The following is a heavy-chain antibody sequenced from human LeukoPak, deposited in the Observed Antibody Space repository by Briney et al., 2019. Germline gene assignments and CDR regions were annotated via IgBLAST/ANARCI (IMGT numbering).Heavy chain of an antibody. CDR1: GFTSSDYY. V-gene: IGHV3-11*05. CDR2: ISSSSSYT. D-gene: IGHD6-13*01. CDR3: ARDNRMSSWSDDAFDI. J-gene: IGHJ3*02. Sequence: GGSLRLSCAASGFTSSDYYMSWIRQAPGKGLEWVSYISSSSSYTNYADSVKGRFTISRDNAKNSLYLQMNSLRAEDTAVYYCARDNRMSSWSDDAFDIWGQGTMVTVSS.